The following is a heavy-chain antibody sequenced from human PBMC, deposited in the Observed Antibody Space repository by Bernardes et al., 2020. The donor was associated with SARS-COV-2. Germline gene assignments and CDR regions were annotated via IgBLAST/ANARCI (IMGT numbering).Heavy chain of an antibody. CDR2: ISYDGSNK. CDR3: ARVEQQLDAFDI. V-gene: IGHV3-30-3*01. Sequence: GGSLRLSCAASGFTFSSYAMHWVRQAPGKGLEWVAVISYDGSNKYYADSVKGRFTISRDNSKNTLYLQMNSLRAEDTAVYYCARVEQQLDAFDIWGQGTMVTVSS. J-gene: IGHJ3*02. D-gene: IGHD6-13*01. CDR1: GFTFSSYA.